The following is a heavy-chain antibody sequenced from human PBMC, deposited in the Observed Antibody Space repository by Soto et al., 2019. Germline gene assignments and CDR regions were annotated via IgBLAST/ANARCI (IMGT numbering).Heavy chain of an antibody. CDR2: INPNSGGT. J-gene: IGHJ4*02. D-gene: IGHD3-3*01. V-gene: IGHV1-2*02. Sequence: GASVKVSCKASGYTFTGYFIHWVRQAPGQGLEWMGWINPNSGGTNYAQKFQGRVTMTRDTSISTAYMELSRLRSDDTAVYYCARDPSDFWSGYPYWGQGTLVTVSS. CDR3: ARDPSDFWSGYPY. CDR1: GYTFTGYF.